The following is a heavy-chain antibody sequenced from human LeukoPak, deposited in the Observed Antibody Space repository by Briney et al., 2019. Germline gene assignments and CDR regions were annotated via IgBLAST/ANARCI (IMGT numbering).Heavy chain of an antibody. CDR3: ARRRKRGYSGARTLDY. D-gene: IGHD5-12*01. V-gene: IGHV4-38-2*02. Sequence: PSETLSLTCTVSGYSISSGYYCGWIRQPPGKGLEWIGSIYHSGSTYYNPSLKSRVTISVDTSKNQFSLKLSSVTAADTAVFFCARRRKRGYSGARTLDYWGQGTLVNVSS. CDR2: IYHSGST. J-gene: IGHJ4*02. CDR1: GYSISSGYY.